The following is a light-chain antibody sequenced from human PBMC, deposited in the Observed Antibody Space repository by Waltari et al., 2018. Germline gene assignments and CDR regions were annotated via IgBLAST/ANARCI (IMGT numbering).Light chain of an antibody. CDR1: SSNIGAGYD. V-gene: IGLV1-40*01. CDR3: QSYDSSLSTSV. Sequence: QSGLTQPPSVSGAPGQRVTISCTGSSSNIGAGYDVHWYQLLPGTAPKLLIYGKSKRPSGGPDRFSGSKSGTSASLAITGLQAEDEADYYCQSYDSSLSTSVFGGGTKLTVL. J-gene: IGLJ2*01. CDR2: GKS.